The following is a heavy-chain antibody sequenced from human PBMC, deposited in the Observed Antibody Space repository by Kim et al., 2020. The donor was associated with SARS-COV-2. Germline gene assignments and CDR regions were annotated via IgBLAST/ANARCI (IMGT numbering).Heavy chain of an antibody. J-gene: IGHJ4*02. D-gene: IGHD5-12*01. V-gene: IGHV1-46*01. Sequence: ASVKVSCKASGYTFTNYYIHWVRQAPGQGLEWMGIIHPGGDVVAYAQNFEGRVTMTSDTSTSTVYMELSSLTSDDTAAYYCGRRNGYQGDYWGQGTLVTVSS. CDR1: GYTFTNYY. CDR2: IHPGGDVV. CDR3: GRRNGYQGDY.